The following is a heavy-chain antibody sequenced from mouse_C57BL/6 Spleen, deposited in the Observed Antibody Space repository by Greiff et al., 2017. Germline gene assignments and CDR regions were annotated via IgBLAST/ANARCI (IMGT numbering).Heavy chain of an antibody. J-gene: IGHJ4*01. CDR3: ARVGGSSYYYAMDY. D-gene: IGHD1-1*01. Sequence: VQLQESGAELVKPGASVKISCKASGYAFSSYWMNWVKQRPGKGLEWIGQIYPGDGDTNYNGKFKGKATLTADKSSSTAYMQLSSLTSEDSAVYFCARVGGSSYYYAMDYWGQGTSVTVSS. CDR1: GYAFSSYW. V-gene: IGHV1-80*01. CDR2: IYPGDGDT.